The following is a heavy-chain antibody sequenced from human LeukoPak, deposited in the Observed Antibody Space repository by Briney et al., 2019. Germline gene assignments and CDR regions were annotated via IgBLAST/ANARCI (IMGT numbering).Heavy chain of an antibody. V-gene: IGHV1-2*06. CDR1: GYTFTGYH. J-gene: IGHJ6*02. D-gene: IGHD1-26*01. Sequence: ASVKVSCKASGYTFTGYHMHWVRRAPGQGLEWMGRINPNSGDTNYAQKFQGRVTITADESTSTAYMELSSLRSEDTAVYYCARVGATPYYYYGMDVWGQGTTVTVSS. CDR3: ARVGATPYYYYGMDV. CDR2: INPNSGDT.